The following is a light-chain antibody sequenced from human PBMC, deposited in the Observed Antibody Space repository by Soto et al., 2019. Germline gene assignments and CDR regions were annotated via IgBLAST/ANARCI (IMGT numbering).Light chain of an antibody. CDR2: AAS. V-gene: IGKV1-39*01. CDR3: QQSYSTPCT. CDR1: QSISSY. Sequence: DIQMTQSPSSLSASVGDRVTITCRASQSISSYLNWYQQKPGKAPKLLIYAASSLQSGVPSRFSGSGSRTDFTLTISSLQPEDFATYYCQQSYSTPCTFGQGTKV. J-gene: IGKJ1*01.